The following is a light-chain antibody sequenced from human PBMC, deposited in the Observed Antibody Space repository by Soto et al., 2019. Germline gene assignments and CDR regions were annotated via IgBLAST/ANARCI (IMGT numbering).Light chain of an antibody. CDR2: DVS. V-gene: IGLV2-14*01. CDR3: SSYTTSGSLV. CDR1: SSDVGGYNY. Sequence: QSALTQPASVSGSPGQSITLSCPGTSSDVGGYNYVSWYQQHPGKAPKLMIYDVSNRPSGVSNRFSGSKSGNTASLTISGLQAEDEADYYCSSYTTSGSLVFGGGTKVTVL. J-gene: IGLJ2*01.